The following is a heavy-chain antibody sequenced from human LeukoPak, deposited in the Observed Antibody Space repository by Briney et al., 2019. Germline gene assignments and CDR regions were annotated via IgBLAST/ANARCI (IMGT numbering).Heavy chain of an antibody. Sequence: SETLSLTCTVSGGSFSSSGYYWGWIRQPPGKELEWIASIYYSGSTSYNPSLKSRVAISVDTSKNQFSLKLSSVTAADTLVYYYLRRAPLSSTSVGDAFDIRPQVTMVTVSS. CDR1: GGSFSSSGYY. D-gene: IGHD2-2*01. V-gene: IGHV4-39*03. J-gene: IGHJ3*02. CDR2: IYYSGST. CDR3: LRRAPLSSTSVGDAFDI.